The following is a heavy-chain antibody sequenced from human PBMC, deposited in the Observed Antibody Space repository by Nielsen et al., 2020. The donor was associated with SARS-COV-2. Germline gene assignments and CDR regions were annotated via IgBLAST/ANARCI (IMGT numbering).Heavy chain of an antibody. CDR1: GFTFSDYY. CDR2: ISSSSSYT. Sequence: GESLKISCAASGFTFSDYYMSWIRQAPGKGLEWVSYISSSSSYTNYADSVKGRFTISRDNAKNSLYLQMNSLRAEDTAVYYCARPLRYFDWLFNDWGQGTLVTVSS. D-gene: IGHD3-9*01. V-gene: IGHV3-11*03. CDR3: ARPLRYFDWLFND. J-gene: IGHJ4*02.